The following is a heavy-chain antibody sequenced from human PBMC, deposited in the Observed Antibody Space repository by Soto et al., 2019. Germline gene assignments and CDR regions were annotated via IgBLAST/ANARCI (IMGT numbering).Heavy chain of an antibody. CDR1: GFTFSSYD. J-gene: IGHJ4*02. D-gene: IGHD5-12*01. CDR2: IGTAGDT. Sequence: VQLVESGGGLVQPGGSLRLSCAASGFTFSSYDMHWVRQATGKGLEWVSAIGTAGDTYYPGSVKGRFTISRENAKNALYLQMNSLRAGDTAVYYCARVWGGYDYRYFDYWGQGTLVTVSS. CDR3: ARVWGGYDYRYFDY. V-gene: IGHV3-13*01.